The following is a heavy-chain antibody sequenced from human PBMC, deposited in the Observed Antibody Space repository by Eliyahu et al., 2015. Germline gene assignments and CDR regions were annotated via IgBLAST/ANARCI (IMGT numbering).Heavy chain of an antibody. CDR3: ARNGGRYSNSWYDY. Sequence: QVQLQESGPGLVKPSETLSLTCTVSGGSISSYYWSWIRHPPGKGLEWIGYIYYSGSTNYNPSLKSRVTISVDTSKNQFSLRLSSVTAADTAVYYCARNGGRYSNSWYDYWGQGTLVTVSS. CDR2: IYYSGST. J-gene: IGHJ4*02. V-gene: IGHV4-59*01. D-gene: IGHD6-13*01. CDR1: GGSISSYY.